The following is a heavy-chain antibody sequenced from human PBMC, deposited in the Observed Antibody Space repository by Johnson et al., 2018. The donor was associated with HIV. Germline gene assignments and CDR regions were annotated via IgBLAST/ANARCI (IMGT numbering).Heavy chain of an antibody. D-gene: IGHD3-3*01. CDR1: GFTFSSYA. CDR2: ISFDGSNK. CDR3: ARVSDFGVVMIGTFYI. Sequence: QVQLVESGGGVVRPGGSLRLSCAASGFTFSSYAMHWVRQAPGKGLEWVAVISFDGSNKYYTDPVKGRFTISRDNSKNTLYLQMNSLRAEDTAVYYCARVSDFGVVMIGTFYIWGQGTMVTVSS. V-gene: IGHV3-30*04. J-gene: IGHJ3*02.